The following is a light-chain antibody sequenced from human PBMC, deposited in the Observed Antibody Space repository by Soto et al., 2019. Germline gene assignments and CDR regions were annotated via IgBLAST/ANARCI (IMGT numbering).Light chain of an antibody. J-gene: IGLJ2*01. CDR3: AAWDDSLNGVV. Sequence: QLVLTQPPSASGTPGQRVTISCSGSSTNIGSHTVNWYQQVPGTAPKLLIYSSNLRPSGVPDRFSGSKSGTSASLAISGLQSEDEAGYYCAAWDDSLNGVVFGGGTKVTVL. CDR1: STNIGSHT. V-gene: IGLV1-44*01. CDR2: SSN.